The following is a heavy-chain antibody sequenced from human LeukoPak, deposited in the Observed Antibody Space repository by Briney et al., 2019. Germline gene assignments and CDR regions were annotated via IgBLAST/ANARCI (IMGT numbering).Heavy chain of an antibody. V-gene: IGHV4-34*01. CDR1: GGSFSGYY. CDR2: INHSGST. CDR3: AGGMPVTHPPPGAFDI. J-gene: IGHJ3*02. D-gene: IGHD4-23*01. Sequence: SETLSLTCAVYGGSFSGYYWSWIRQPPGKGLEWIGEINHSGSTNYNPSLKSRVTISVDTSKNQFSLKLSSVTAADTAVYYCAGGMPVTHPPPGAFDIWGQGTMVTVSS.